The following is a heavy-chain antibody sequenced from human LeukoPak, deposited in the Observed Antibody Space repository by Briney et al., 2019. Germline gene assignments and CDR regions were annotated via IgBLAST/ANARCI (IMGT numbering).Heavy chain of an antibody. CDR1: GFTFSSYA. J-gene: IGHJ3*02. CDR3: AKDLLYYDILTGYYHDAFDI. CDR2: ISGSGGST. Sequence: GGSLRLSCAASGFTFSSYAMSWVRQAPGKGLEWVSDISGSGGSTYYADSVKGRFTISRDNSKNTLYLQMNSLRAEDTAVYYCAKDLLYYDILTGYYHDAFDIWGQGTMVTVSS. D-gene: IGHD3-9*01. V-gene: IGHV3-23*01.